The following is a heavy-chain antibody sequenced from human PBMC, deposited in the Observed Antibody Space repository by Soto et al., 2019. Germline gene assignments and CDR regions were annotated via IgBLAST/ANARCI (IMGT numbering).Heavy chain of an antibody. CDR1: GFTFSSYG. Sequence: QVQLVESGGGVVQPGRSLRPSCAASGFTFSSYGMHWVRQAPGKGLEWVAVIWYDGDNKYYADSVRGRFTISRDNSKNTLYLQMNSLRAEETAVYYCARDRDRYSYGLDYWGQGTLVTVSS. CDR2: IWYDGDNK. D-gene: IGHD5-18*01. J-gene: IGHJ4*02. CDR3: ARDRDRYSYGLDY. V-gene: IGHV3-33*01.